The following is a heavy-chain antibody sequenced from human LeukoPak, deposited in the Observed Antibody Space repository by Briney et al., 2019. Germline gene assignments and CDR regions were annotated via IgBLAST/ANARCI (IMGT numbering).Heavy chain of an antibody. D-gene: IGHD1-26*01. J-gene: IGHJ6*03. CDR1: GFRFNTYW. CDR3: ASFSGNYYYYYMDV. Sequence: GGSLRLSCAASGFRFNTYWMSWVRQAPGKGLEWVSVIYSGGNTYYADSVKGRFTISRDNSKNTLYLQMNSLRAEDTAVYYCASFSGNYYYYYMDVWGKGTTVIISS. V-gene: IGHV3-53*01. CDR2: IYSGGNT.